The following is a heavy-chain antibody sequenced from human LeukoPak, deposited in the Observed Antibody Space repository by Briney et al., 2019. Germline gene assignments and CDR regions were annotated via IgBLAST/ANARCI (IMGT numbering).Heavy chain of an antibody. Sequence: GGSLRLFCAASGFTFSSYAMSWVRQAPGKGLEWVSAISGSGGSTYYADSVKGRFTISRDNSKNTLYLQMNSLRAEDTAVYYCAKRYSGYDYYMDVWGKGTTVTVSS. CDR1: GFTFSSYA. CDR3: AKRYSGYDYYMDV. CDR2: ISGSGGST. D-gene: IGHD5-12*01. J-gene: IGHJ6*03. V-gene: IGHV3-23*01.